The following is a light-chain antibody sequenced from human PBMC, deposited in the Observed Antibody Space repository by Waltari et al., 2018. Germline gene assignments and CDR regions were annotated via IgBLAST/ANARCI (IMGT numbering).Light chain of an antibody. CDR1: RSNIGNNY. CDR2: ENN. Sequence: QSVLTQPPSVSAAPGQKVTISCSGSRSNIGNNYVSWYQQLPGTAPKLLIDENNQRRSGIPDRFSGSRSGTSATLGITGLQTGDEADYYCGTWDSSLSAWVFGGGTKLTVL. J-gene: IGLJ3*02. CDR3: GTWDSSLSAWV. V-gene: IGLV1-51*02.